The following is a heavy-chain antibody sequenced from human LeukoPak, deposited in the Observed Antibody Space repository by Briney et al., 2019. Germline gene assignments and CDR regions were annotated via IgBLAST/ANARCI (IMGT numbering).Heavy chain of an antibody. Sequence: SETLSLTCTVSGGSISSYYWGWIRQPAGKGLEWIGRIYTSGSTNYNPSLKSRVTMSVDTSKNQFSLKLSSVTAADTAVYYCARELVRYYYDSSGYYYEGYFDYWGQGTLVTVSS. CDR3: ARELVRYYYDSSGYYYEGYFDY. CDR2: IYTSGST. J-gene: IGHJ4*02. CDR1: GGSISSYY. V-gene: IGHV4-4*07. D-gene: IGHD3-22*01.